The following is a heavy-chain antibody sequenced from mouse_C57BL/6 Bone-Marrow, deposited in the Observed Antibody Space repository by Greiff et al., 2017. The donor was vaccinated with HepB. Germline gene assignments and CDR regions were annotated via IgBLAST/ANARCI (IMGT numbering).Heavy chain of an antibody. CDR2: IWSDGST. V-gene: IGHV2-6*03. CDR1: GFSFTSYG. Sequence: VKLVESGPGLVAPSQSLSITCTVSGFSFTSYGVHWVRQPPGKGLEWLVVIWSDGSTTYNSALNSRLSIIKDNSKSQVFLKMNSLQTDDTAMYYCASGYGTGAMDYWGQGTSVTVSS. J-gene: IGHJ4*01. D-gene: IGHD2-1*01. CDR3: ASGYGTGAMDY.